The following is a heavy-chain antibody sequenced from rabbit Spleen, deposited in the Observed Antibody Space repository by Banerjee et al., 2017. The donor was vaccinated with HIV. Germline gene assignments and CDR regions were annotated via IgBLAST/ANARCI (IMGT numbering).Heavy chain of an antibody. CDR3: VREAGYGGYGDANL. Sequence: QLEESGGGLVKPGGSLKLSCTVSGFDISKYGVTWVRQAPGKGLEWIGYIVPIFGVTYYANWVNGRFTISSHNAQNTLYLQLNSLTAADTATYFCVREAGYGGYGDANLWGPGTLVTVS. CDR1: GFDISKYG. D-gene: IGHD6-1*01. V-gene: IGHV1S7*01. J-gene: IGHJ4*01. CDR2: IVPIFGVT.